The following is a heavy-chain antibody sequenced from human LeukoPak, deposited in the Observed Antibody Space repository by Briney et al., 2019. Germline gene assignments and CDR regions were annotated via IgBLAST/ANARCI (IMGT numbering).Heavy chain of an antibody. J-gene: IGHJ4*02. D-gene: IGHD4-17*01. CDR2: INPNSGGT. CDR1: GYTFTGYY. V-gene: IGHV1-2*04. CDR3: ATSYTVTTLYFDY. Sequence: ASVKVSCKASGYTFTGYYMHWVRQAPGQGLEWMGWINPNSGGTNYAQKFQGWVTMTRDTSISTAYMELSRLRSDDTAVYYCATSYTVTTLYFDYWGQETLVTVSS.